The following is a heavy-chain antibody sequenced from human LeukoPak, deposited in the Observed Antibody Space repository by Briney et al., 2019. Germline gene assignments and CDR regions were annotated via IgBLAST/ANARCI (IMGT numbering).Heavy chain of an antibody. CDR1: GGSISSSSYY. J-gene: IGHJ4*02. V-gene: IGHV4-39*01. Sequence: PSETLSLTCTVSGGSISSSSYYWGWIRQPPGKGLEWIGGVYYSGSTYYNPSLKSRVTISVDTSKNQFSLKLSSVTAADTAVYYCARLWCIVGATSYYFDYWGQGTLVTVSS. CDR2: VYYSGST. D-gene: IGHD1-26*01. CDR3: ARLWCIVGATSYYFDY.